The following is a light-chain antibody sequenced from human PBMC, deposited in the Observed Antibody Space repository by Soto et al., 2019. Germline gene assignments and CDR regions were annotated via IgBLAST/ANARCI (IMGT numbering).Light chain of an antibody. CDR1: SSDVGGFNY. CDR2: EVN. Sequence: QSALTQPPSASGSPGQSVAISSTGTSSDVGGFNYVSWYQQHPGKAPKPLIYEVNNRPSGVPARFFGSKSGNTASLTGAGLHAEDEADYCCSSYAGSSNVFGTGTKGTVL. J-gene: IGLJ1*01. CDR3: SSYAGSSNV. V-gene: IGLV2-8*01.